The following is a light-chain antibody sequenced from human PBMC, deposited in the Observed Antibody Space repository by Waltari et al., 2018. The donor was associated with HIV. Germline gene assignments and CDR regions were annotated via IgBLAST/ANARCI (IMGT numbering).Light chain of an antibody. CDR3: AAWDGSLSGYV. J-gene: IGLJ1*01. V-gene: IGLV1-44*01. Sequence: QSVLTQPPSASGTPGPRVTISCSGSSSHIGSNTINWYQQLPGTAPKLLIFSYNQRPSGVPDRFSGSKSGTSASLAISGLQSEDEARYYCAAWDGSLSGYVFGTGTTVTVL. CDR1: SSHIGSNT. CDR2: SYN.